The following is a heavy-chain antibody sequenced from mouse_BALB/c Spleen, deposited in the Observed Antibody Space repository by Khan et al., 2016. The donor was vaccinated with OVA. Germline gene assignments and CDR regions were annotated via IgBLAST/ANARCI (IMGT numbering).Heavy chain of an antibody. D-gene: IGHD1-1*01. CDR1: GYTFTSYW. J-gene: IGHJ4*01. V-gene: IGHV1S41*01. Sequence: DLVEPGASVKLSCKASGYTFTSYWINWIKERPGQGLEWIGQIGPGSGSAYYNELFKGKATLTVDTSSSTVYIQLSSLSSEDSAVYFCASSNYYGRGLYAMDYWGQGTSVTVSS. CDR2: IGPGSGSA. CDR3: ASSNYYGRGLYAMDY.